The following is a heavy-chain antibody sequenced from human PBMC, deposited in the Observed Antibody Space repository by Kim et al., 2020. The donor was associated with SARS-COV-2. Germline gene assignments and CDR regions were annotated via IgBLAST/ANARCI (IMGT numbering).Heavy chain of an antibody. CDR3: ARDGAGTDRGGFDY. J-gene: IGHJ4*02. Sequence: ADAVKGRFTISRDNSKNTLYLQMNSLRAEDTAVYYCARDGAGTDRGGFDYWGQGTLVTVSS. D-gene: IGHD1-1*01. V-gene: IGHV3-30*01.